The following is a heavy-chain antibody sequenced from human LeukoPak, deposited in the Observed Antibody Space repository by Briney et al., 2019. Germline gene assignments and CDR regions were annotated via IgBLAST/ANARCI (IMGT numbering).Heavy chain of an antibody. D-gene: IGHD1-1*01. Sequence: ASVKVSCKASGYTFTSYDINWVRQATGQGLVWMGWMNPHSGSVGYAQKFQGRVILTWDTSISTAYMELSSLTSDDTAVYYCVRVPQRVPHNWFDPWGQGTLVTVSS. CDR1: GYTFTSYD. CDR3: VRVPQRVPHNWFDP. CDR2: MNPHSGSV. J-gene: IGHJ5*02. V-gene: IGHV1-8*01.